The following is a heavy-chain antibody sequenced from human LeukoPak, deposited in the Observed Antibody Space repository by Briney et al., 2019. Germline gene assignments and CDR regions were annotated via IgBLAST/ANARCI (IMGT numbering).Heavy chain of an antibody. CDR2: INPNSGGT. V-gene: IGHV1-2*02. CDR1: GYTFTGYY. Sequence: GASVKVSCKASGYTFTGYYMHWVRQAPGQGLEWMGWINPNSGGTNYAQKFQGRVTMTRDTSISTAYMELSRLRSDDTAVYYCARDLYDYVWGSYRIFDYWGQGTPVTVSS. J-gene: IGHJ4*02. D-gene: IGHD3-16*02. CDR3: ARDLYDYVWGSYRIFDY.